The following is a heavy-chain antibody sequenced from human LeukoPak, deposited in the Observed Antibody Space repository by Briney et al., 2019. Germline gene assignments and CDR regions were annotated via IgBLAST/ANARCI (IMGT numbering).Heavy chain of an antibody. CDR2: IGSSSSYI. CDR1: GFTFSSYS. Sequence: GGSLRLSCAASGFTFSSYSMNWVRQAPGKGLEWVSSIGSSSSYIYYADSVKGRFTISRDNAKNSLYLQMNSLRAEDTAVYYCAKASGSYYHDAFDIWGQGTMVTVSS. V-gene: IGHV3-21*01. CDR3: AKASGSYYHDAFDI. J-gene: IGHJ3*02. D-gene: IGHD1-26*01.